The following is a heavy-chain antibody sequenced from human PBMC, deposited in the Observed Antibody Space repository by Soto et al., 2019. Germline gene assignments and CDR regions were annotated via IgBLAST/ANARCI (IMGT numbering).Heavy chain of an antibody. Sequence: ESVTISVQCGGDTFSNFWIGWVGRLPGKGLEWMGIIYPGDHETRYSPSFHGKVTISADKSINTAYLQWNSLEASDTAFYFCARSPRSSPYFDYWGQGALVTVSS. CDR2: IYPGDHET. V-gene: IGHV5-51*01. CDR3: ARSPRSSPYFDY. D-gene: IGHD6-13*01. J-gene: IGHJ4*02. CDR1: GDTFSNFW.